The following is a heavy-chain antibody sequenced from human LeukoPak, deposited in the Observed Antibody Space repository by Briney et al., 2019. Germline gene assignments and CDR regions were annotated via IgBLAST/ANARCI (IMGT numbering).Heavy chain of an antibody. D-gene: IGHD3-10*01. J-gene: IGHJ6*03. CDR1: GFTFSSYW. CDR2: IKQDGSEK. Sequence: GGSLRLSCAASGFTFSSYWMSWVRQAPGKGLEWVANIKQDGSEKYYVDSVKGRFTISRDNAKNSLYLQMNSLRAEDTAVYYCARRGGTEYYYYYYMDVWGKGTTVTVSS. V-gene: IGHV3-7*01. CDR3: ARRGGTEYYYYYYMDV.